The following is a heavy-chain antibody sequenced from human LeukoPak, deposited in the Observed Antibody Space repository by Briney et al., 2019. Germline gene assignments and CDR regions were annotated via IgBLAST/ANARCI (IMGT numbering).Heavy chain of an antibody. CDR3: ARVDYHDSSGLPYYYALDV. CDR1: GGSISSYY. CDR2: IYYSGST. J-gene: IGHJ6*02. V-gene: IGHV4-59*01. D-gene: IGHD3-22*01. Sequence: PSETLSLTCTVSGGSISSYYWSWIRQPPGKGLEWIGSIYYSGSTNYNPSLKSRVTISVDTSKNQFSLKLSSVTAADTAVYYCARVDYHDSSGLPYYYALDVWGQGTTVTVS.